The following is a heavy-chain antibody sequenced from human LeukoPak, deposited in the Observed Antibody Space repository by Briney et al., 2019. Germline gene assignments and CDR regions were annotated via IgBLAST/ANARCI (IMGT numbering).Heavy chain of an antibody. CDR2: ISGSGGNT. V-gene: IGHV3-23*01. CDR3: AKRGVVTRVILVGFHKEAYYFDS. J-gene: IGHJ4*02. D-gene: IGHD3-22*01. CDR1: GFTFDDYA. Sequence: PGGSLRLSCAASGFTFDDYAMHWVRQAPGKGLEWVSGISGSGGNTYYADSVKGRFTISRDNSKNTLYLQMNSLRAEDAAVYFCAKRGVVTRVILVGFHKEAYYFDSWGQGALVTVSS.